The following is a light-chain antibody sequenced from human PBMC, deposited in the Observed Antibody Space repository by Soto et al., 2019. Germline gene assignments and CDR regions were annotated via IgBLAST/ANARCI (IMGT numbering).Light chain of an antibody. CDR1: QFIGSIY. Sequence: EIVLPQSPGTLSLSPGERATLSCRASQFIGSIYLAWYQQKVGQAPRLLIYGASSRATGIPDRFSGSGSGTDFTLTISSLEPEDFAVYYCQQRSNWPSITFGQGTRLEIK. V-gene: IGKV3D-20*02. J-gene: IGKJ5*01. CDR2: GAS. CDR3: QQRSNWPSIT.